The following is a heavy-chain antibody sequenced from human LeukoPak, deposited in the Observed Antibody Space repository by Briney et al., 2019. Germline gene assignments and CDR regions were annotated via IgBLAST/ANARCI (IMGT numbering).Heavy chain of an antibody. CDR2: ISYDGSNK. J-gene: IGHJ4*02. Sequence: GGSLRLSCAASGFTFSSYAMHWVRQAPGKGLEWVAVISYDGSNKYYADSVKGRFTISRDNSKNTLYLQMNSLRAEDTAVYYCAKIPSSSSEFDYWGQGTLVTVSS. V-gene: IGHV3-30-3*02. CDR1: GFTFSSYA. D-gene: IGHD6-6*01. CDR3: AKIPSSSSEFDY.